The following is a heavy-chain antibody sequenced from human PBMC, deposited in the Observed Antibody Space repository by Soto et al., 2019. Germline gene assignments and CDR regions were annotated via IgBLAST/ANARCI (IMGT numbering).Heavy chain of an antibody. V-gene: IGHV3-23*01. CDR2: ISGSGGST. Sequence: GGSLRLSCAASGFPFTSYAMSWVRQAPGKGLEWVSAISGSGGSTYYADSVKGRFTISRDNSKNTLYLQMNSLRAEDTAVYYCAKVVAAAATSGDAFDIWGQGTMVTVSS. CDR1: GFPFTSYA. J-gene: IGHJ3*02. D-gene: IGHD6-13*01. CDR3: AKVVAAAATSGDAFDI.